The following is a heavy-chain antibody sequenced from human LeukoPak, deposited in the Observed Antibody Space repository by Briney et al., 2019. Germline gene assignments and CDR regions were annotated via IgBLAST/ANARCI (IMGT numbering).Heavy chain of an antibody. J-gene: IGHJ4*02. CDR3: ARRKAVARTSYFDS. CDR2: IYPGNSDT. D-gene: IGHD6-19*01. Sequence: GESLKISCEGSGDRFTPYWITWVRQKPGKGLEWMGIIYPGNSDTKYSPSFQGQITISADKSINTAYLQWSSLEASDTATYYCARRKAVARTSYFDSWGQGTLVTVSS. CDR1: GDRFTPYW. V-gene: IGHV5-51*01.